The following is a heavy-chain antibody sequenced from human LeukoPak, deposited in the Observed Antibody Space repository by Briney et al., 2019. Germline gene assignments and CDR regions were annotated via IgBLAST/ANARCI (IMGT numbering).Heavy chain of an antibody. Sequence: RASVKVSCKASGYTFTSYGISWVRQAPGQGLEWMGWISAYNGNTNYAQKLQGRVTMTTDTSTSTAYMELRSLRSEDTAVYYCARSLYYYDSSGYYPWGQGTTVTVSS. CDR3: ARSLYYYDSSGYYP. CDR2: ISAYNGNT. D-gene: IGHD3-22*01. V-gene: IGHV1-18*01. CDR1: GYTFTSYG. J-gene: IGHJ6*02.